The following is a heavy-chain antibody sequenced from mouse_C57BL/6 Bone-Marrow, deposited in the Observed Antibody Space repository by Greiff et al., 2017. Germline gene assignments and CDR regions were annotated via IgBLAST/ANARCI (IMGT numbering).Heavy chain of an antibody. CDR1: GYTFTSYW. V-gene: IGHV1-55*01. J-gene: IGHJ4*01. Sequence: VQLQQSGPELVKPGASVKMSCKASGYTFTSYWITWVKQRPGQGLEWIGDIYPGSGSTNYNEKFKSKATLTVDTSSSTAYMQLSSLTSEDSAVYYCARPTEYYYYAMDYWGQGTSVTVSS. D-gene: IGHD1-1*01. CDR3: ARPTEYYYYAMDY. CDR2: IYPGSGST.